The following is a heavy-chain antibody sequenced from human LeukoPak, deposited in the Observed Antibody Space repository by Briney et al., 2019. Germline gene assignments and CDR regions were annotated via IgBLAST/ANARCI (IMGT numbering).Heavy chain of an antibody. CDR1: GGSISSSSYY. CDR3: ARHRGRILRDMGFDY. Sequence: SETLSLTCTVSGGSISSSSYYWGWIRQPPGKGLEWIGSIYYSGSTYYNPSLKSRVTISVDTSKNQFSLKLNSVTAADTAVYYCARHRGRILRDMGFDYWGQGTLVTVSS. CDR2: IYYSGST. J-gene: IGHJ4*02. V-gene: IGHV4-39*01. D-gene: IGHD2-15*01.